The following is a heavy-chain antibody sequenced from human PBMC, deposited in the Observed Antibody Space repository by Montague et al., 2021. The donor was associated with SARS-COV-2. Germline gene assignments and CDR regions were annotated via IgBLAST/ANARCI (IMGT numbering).Heavy chain of an antibody. D-gene: IGHD6-25*01. Sequence: SETLSLTCTGSGSSITSYYWSWIRLAPRHGLKWFAYIYSGKSASYNPSLRSRVTMSVDKSTNQFSLRLNSVTAADTAVYYCARVFRGQRLAFDFWGQGALVIVSS. J-gene: IGHJ4*02. CDR1: GSSITSYY. V-gene: IGHV4-59*12. CDR2: IYSGKSA. CDR3: ARVFRGQRLAFDF.